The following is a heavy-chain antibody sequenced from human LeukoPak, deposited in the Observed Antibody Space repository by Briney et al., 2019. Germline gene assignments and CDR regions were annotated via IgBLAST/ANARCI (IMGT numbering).Heavy chain of an antibody. V-gene: IGHV4-59*08. Sequence: SETLSLTCSVSGGSISNFFWSWIRQPPGKGLEWIGYIYYSGSTDYNPSLKSRVTISVDTSKNQFSLRLSSVTAADTAVYYCARPSGPITMIRVWGQGTLVTVSS. CDR3: ARPSGPITMIRV. D-gene: IGHD3-22*01. J-gene: IGHJ4*02. CDR1: GGSISNFF. CDR2: IYYSGST.